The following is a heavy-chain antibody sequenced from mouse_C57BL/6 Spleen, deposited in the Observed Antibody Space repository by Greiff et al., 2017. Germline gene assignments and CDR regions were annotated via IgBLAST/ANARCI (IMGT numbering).Heavy chain of an antibody. Sequence: VQLKESGGGLVKPGGSLKLSCAASGFTFSSYAMSWVRQTPEKRLEWVATISDGGSYTYYPDNVKGRFTISRDNAKNNLYLQMSHLKSEDTAMYYCARAEYYYGFYYFDYWGQGTTLTVSS. J-gene: IGHJ2*01. CDR3: ARAEYYYGFYYFDY. V-gene: IGHV5-4*01. CDR1: GFTFSSYA. D-gene: IGHD1-1*01. CDR2: ISDGGSYT.